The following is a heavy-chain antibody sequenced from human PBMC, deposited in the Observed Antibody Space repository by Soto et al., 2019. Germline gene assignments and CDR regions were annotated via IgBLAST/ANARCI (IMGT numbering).Heavy chain of an antibody. CDR1: GSSLSTSGVG. CDR2: IYWDDDK. D-gene: IGHD2-15*01. Sequence: QITLKESGPTLVKPTQTLTLTCTVSGSSLSTSGVGVAWIRQPPGKALEWLALIYWDDDKRYSPYLKSRLTIIKDTSRNEVVLTMTNMDPVDTATYHCAHMAPRCSGGSCLSAWGQGTLVTVSS. V-gene: IGHV2-5*02. J-gene: IGHJ5*02. CDR3: AHMAPRCSGGSCLSA.